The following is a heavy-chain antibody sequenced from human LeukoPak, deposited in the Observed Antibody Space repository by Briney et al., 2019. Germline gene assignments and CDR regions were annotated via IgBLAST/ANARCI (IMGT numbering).Heavy chain of an antibody. CDR3: TRDVSQSSSWYGEFDY. CDR2: VNSDGSST. V-gene: IGHV3-74*03. D-gene: IGHD6-13*01. Sequence: PVRTLRLSRAASLFSLSNHWTHWLRQGPGKGLVWVSLVNSDGSSTTYAASVKGRFTISRDNAKNTLYLQMHSLRDEDTAVYYCTRDVSQSSSWYGEFDYWGQGTQVTVSS. CDR1: LFSLSNHW. J-gene: IGHJ4*02.